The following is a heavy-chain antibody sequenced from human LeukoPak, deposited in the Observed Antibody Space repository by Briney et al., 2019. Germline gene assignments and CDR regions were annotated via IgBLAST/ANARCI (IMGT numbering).Heavy chain of an antibody. V-gene: IGHV3-23*01. J-gene: IGHJ4*02. CDR2: ISGGGGST. Sequence: GGSLRLSCAASGFTFTSYSMNWVRQAPGKGLEWVSTISGGGGSTYYADSVKGRFTISRDNSKNTLYLQVNSLRAEDTAVYYCARGVDYYENSGTIDYWGQGTLVTVSS. CDR1: GFTFTSYS. D-gene: IGHD3-22*01. CDR3: ARGVDYYENSGTIDY.